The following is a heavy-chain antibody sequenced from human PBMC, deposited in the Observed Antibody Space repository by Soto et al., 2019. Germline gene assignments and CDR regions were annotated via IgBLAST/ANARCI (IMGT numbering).Heavy chain of an antibody. D-gene: IGHD4-4*01. CDR2: INSDGSST. J-gene: IGHJ6*02. CDR1: GFTFSSYW. Sequence: GGSLRLSCAASGFTFSSYWMHWVRQAPGKGLVWVSRINSDGSSTSYADSVKGRFTISRDNAKNTLYLQMNSLRAEDTAVYYCARDLPSVTYYYYYYYGMDVWGQGTTVTVSS. V-gene: IGHV3-74*01. CDR3: ARDLPSVTYYYYYYYGMDV.